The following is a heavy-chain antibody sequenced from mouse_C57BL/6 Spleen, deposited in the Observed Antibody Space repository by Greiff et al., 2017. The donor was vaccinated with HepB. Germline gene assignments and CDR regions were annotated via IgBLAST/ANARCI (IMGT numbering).Heavy chain of an antibody. D-gene: IGHD2-3*01. CDR2: ISNGGGST. V-gene: IGHV5-12*01. CDR1: GFTFSDYY. Sequence: DVKLVESGGGLVQPGGSLKLSCAASGFTFSDYYMYWVRQTPEKRLEWVAYISNGGGSTYYPDTVKGRFTISRDNAKNTLYLQMSRLKSEDTAMYYCARLGDGYYHFDYWGQGTTLTVSS. J-gene: IGHJ2*01. CDR3: ARLGDGYYHFDY.